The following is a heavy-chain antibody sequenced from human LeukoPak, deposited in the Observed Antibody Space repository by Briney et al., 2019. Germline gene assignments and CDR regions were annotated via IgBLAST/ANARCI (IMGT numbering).Heavy chain of an antibody. V-gene: IGHV1-46*01. Sequence: ASVEVSCKASGYTFTNYYMHWVRQAPGQGLEWMGIINPSGGSTSYAQKFQGRVTLTRDTSTTTVYLELKSLRSEDTAVYYCARDRSWVRADAGGKWFDPWGQGTLVTVSS. D-gene: IGHD3-16*01. CDR3: ARDRSWVRADAGGKWFDP. CDR2: INPSGGST. J-gene: IGHJ5*02. CDR1: GYTFTNYY.